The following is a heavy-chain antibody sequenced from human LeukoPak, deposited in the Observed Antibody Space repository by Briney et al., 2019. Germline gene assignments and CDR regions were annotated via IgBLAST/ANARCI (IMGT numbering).Heavy chain of an antibody. CDR2: INPNSGGT. J-gene: IGHJ4*02. CDR3: SRDLGLTTVVPFDY. CDR1: GYTFTGYY. Sequence: ASVKVSCKASGYTFTGYYMHWVRQAPGQGLEWMGWINPNSGGTNYAQKFLGRVTMTRDTSISTAYMELSRLRSDDTAVYYCSRDLGLTTVVPFDYWGQGTLVTVSS. V-gene: IGHV1-2*02. D-gene: IGHD4-23*01.